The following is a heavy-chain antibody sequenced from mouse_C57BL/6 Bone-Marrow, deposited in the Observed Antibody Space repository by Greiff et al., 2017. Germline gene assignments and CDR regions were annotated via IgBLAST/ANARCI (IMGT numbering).Heavy chain of an antibody. D-gene: IGHD2-5*01. Sequence: EVKVVESGGGLVQPGGSLTLSCAASGFTFSDYYMYWVRQTPEKRLVWVAYISNGGGSTYYPDTVKGRFPISRDNAKNPLYLQMSRLKTEDTAMYYCARQGIVTTKFAYWGQGNLATVSA. CDR3: ARQGIVTTKFAY. J-gene: IGHJ3*01. CDR1: GFTFSDYY. CDR2: ISNGGGST. V-gene: IGHV5-12*01.